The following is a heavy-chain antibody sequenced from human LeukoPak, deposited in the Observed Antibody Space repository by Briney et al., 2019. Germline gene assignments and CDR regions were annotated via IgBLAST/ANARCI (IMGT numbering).Heavy chain of an antibody. CDR3: ARDQRYCSGGSCYGWFDP. D-gene: IGHD2-15*01. J-gene: IGHJ5*02. CDR2: IYSGGST. V-gene: IGHV3-53*01. CDR1: GFTVSSNY. Sequence: GGSLRLSCAASGFTVSSNYMSWVRQAPGKGLEWVSVIYSGGSTYYADSVKGRFTISRDNSKNTLYLQMNSLRAEDTAVYYCARDQRYCSGGSCYGWFDPWGQGTLVTVSS.